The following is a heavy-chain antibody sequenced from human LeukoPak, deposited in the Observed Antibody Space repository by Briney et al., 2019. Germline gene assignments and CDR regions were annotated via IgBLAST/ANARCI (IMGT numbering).Heavy chain of an antibody. CDR1: GFTFSSNW. V-gene: IGHV3-74*01. J-gene: IGHJ4*02. CDR3: VRDLGGRPGH. CDR2: INEDGSTT. Sequence: GGSLRLSCAASGFTFSSNWMHWVRQAPGKGLVWVSRINEDGSTTNYADSVKGRSTIFRDNAKNTLYLQMNSLRAEDTAVYYCVRDLGGRPGHWGQGTLVTVSS. D-gene: IGHD1-26*01.